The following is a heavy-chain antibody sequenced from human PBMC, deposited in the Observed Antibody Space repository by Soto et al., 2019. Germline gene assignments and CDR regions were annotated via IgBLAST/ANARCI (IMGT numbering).Heavy chain of an antibody. V-gene: IGHV3-9*01. CDR3: AKEVPSSSWYSGYFDY. J-gene: IGHJ4*02. D-gene: IGHD6-13*01. Sequence: PGGSLRLSCAASGFTFDDYAMHWVRQAPGKGLEWVSGISWNSGSIGYADSVKGRFTISRDNAKNSLYLQMNSLRAEDTALYYSAKEVPSSSWYSGYFDYWGQGTLVTVSS. CDR2: ISWNSGSI. CDR1: GFTFDDYA.